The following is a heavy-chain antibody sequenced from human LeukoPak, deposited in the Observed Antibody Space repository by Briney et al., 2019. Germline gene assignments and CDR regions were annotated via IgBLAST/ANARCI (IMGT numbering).Heavy chain of an antibody. CDR3: ARGGFLYGMDV. J-gene: IGHJ6*02. V-gene: IGHV1-3*02. D-gene: IGHD3-10*01. Sequence: ASVKVSCKASGYTFSSHAIHWVRQAPGKGLEWMGWSNAGNGHTKYSQELQGRVTITRDTSASTAYMELSNLRSDDMAVYYCARGGFLYGMDVWGQGTTVIVSS. CDR1: GYTFSSHA. CDR2: SNAGNGHT.